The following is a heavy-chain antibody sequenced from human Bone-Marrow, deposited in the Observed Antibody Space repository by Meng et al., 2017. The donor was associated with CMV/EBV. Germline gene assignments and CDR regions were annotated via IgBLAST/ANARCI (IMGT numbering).Heavy chain of an antibody. D-gene: IGHD2-2*01. CDR2: IWYDGSNK. CDR3: VKGGSTTSYYYGMDV. V-gene: IGHV3-33*06. J-gene: IGHJ6*02. CDR1: GGTFSSYA. Sequence: SCKASGGTFSSYAMHWVRQAPGKGLEWVAVIWYDGSNKYYADSVKGRFTISRDNSRNTLYLQMNSLRVEDTAVYYCVKGGSTTSYYYGMDVWGQGTSVTVSS.